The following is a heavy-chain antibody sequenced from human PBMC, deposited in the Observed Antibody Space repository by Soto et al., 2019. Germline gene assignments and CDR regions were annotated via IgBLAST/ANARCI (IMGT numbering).Heavy chain of an antibody. CDR1: GLSISTTGYY. CDR3: VRAGGVDV. D-gene: IGHD7-27*01. J-gene: IGHJ6*04. CDR2: IYYSGTT. Sequence: SETLSLTCTVSGLSISTTGYYWTWMRQHPGKGLEWIGYIYYSGTTSYNPSLRSRVDISVDTSKNQFSLRLSSVTAADTAVYYCVRAGGVDVWGEGTTVTVSS. V-gene: IGHV4-31*03.